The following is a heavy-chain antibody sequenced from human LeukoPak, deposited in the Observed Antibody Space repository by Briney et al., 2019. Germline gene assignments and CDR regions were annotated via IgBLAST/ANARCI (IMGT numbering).Heavy chain of an antibody. V-gene: IGHV1-2*02. CDR3: ARGGPYDSSGYPYYFDY. J-gene: IGHJ4*02. Sequence: ASVKVSCTASGYTFTGYYMHWVRQAPGQGLEWMGWINPNSGGTNYAQKFQGRVTMTRDTSISTAYMELSRLRSDDTAVYYCARGGPYDSSGYPYYFDYWGQGTLVTVSS. CDR2: INPNSGGT. D-gene: IGHD3-22*01. CDR1: GYTFTGYY.